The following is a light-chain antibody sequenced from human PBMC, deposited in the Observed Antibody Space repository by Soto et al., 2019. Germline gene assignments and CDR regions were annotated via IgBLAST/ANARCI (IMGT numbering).Light chain of an antibody. CDR1: QSVSSN. V-gene: IGKV3-11*01. CDR2: DAS. J-gene: IGKJ5*01. Sequence: EIVMTQSPATLSVSPGERATLSCRASQSVSSNLAWYQQKPGQAPRLLLYDASTRATGIPARFSGSGSGTDFTLAISSLEPEDFAVYYCQQRSNWPPNTFGQGTRLEIK. CDR3: QQRSNWPPNT.